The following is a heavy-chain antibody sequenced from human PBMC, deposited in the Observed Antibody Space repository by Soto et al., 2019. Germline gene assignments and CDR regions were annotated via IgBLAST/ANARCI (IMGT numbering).Heavy chain of an antibody. V-gene: IGHV3-53*01. J-gene: IGHJ4*02. D-gene: IGHD4-17*01. CDR3: ARWDYAFFDY. CDR1: GFTVSSNY. CDR2: IYTDGST. Sequence: GGSLRLSCAASGFTVSSNYMSWVRQAPGKGLEWLSVIYTDGSTYYADSVKGRFTISRHNSKNTLYLQMNSLRAEDTAVYYCARWDYAFFDYWGQGTLVTVS.